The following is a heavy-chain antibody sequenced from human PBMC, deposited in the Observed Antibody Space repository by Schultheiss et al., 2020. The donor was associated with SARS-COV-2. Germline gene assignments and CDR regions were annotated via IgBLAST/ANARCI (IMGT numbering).Heavy chain of an antibody. CDR1: GFTFSSYS. Sequence: GGSLRLSCAASGFTFSSYSMNWVRQAPGKGLEWVSYISSSGSTIYYADSVKGRFTISRDNAKNSLYLQMNSLRAEDTAVYYCARYSSSSRLTIFDYWGQGTLVTVSS. J-gene: IGHJ4*02. CDR2: ISSSGSTI. CDR3: ARYSSSSRLTIFDY. V-gene: IGHV3-48*04. D-gene: IGHD6-6*01.